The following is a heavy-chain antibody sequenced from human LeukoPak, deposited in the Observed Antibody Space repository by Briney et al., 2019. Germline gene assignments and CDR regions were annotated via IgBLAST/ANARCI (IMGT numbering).Heavy chain of an antibody. Sequence: GESLKISCKAYGYTFTNYWIGWVRLMPGKGLEWMGVIYPGDSDTRYSPSFQGQVTISADKSINTAFLQWSSLKASDTAIYYCARGGGNYNDMTYGAQGTLVTVSS. V-gene: IGHV5-51*01. D-gene: IGHD1-1*01. CDR3: ARGGGNYNDMTY. CDR1: GYTFTNYW. J-gene: IGHJ4*02. CDR2: IYPGDSDT.